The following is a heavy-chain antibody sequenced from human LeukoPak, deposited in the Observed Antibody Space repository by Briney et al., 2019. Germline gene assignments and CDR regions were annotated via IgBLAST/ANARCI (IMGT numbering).Heavy chain of an antibody. J-gene: IGHJ4*02. V-gene: IGHV3-30-3*01. CDR3: AKGDYYGT. Sequence: GRSLRLACAASGFTFSSYAMHWVRQAPGKGLEWVAVISYDGSNKYYADSVKGRFTISRDNSKNTLYLQMNSLRAEDTAVYYCAKGDYYGTWGQGTLVTVFS. CDR1: GFTFSSYA. CDR2: ISYDGSNK.